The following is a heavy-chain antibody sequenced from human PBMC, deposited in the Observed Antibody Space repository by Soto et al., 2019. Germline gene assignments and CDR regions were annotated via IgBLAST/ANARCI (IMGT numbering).Heavy chain of an antibody. Sequence: DVQLVESGGVVVQPGGSLRLSCAASGFTFDDYTMHWVRQAPGKGLEWVSLISWDGGSTYYADSVKGRFTISRDNSKNSLYLQMNSLRTEDTALYYCAKGAAYCGGDCYGMDVWGQGTTVTVSS. V-gene: IGHV3-43*01. D-gene: IGHD2-21*01. J-gene: IGHJ6*02. CDR3: AKGAAYCGGDCYGMDV. CDR2: ISWDGGST. CDR1: GFTFDDYT.